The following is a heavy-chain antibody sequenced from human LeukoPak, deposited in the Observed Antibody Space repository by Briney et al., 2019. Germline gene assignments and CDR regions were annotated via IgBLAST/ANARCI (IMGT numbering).Heavy chain of an antibody. D-gene: IGHD2-21*02. J-gene: IGHJ6*02. CDR1: GGTFSSYA. V-gene: IGHV1-69*04. CDR3: ASPGTCGGDRYSLYYYGVDV. Sequence: GASVKVSCKASGGTFSSYAISWVRQAPGQGLEWMGRIIPIFGIANYAQKFQGRVTITADKSTSTAYMELSSLRSEDTAVYYCASPGTCGGDRYSLYYYGVDVWGQGTTVTVSS. CDR2: IIPIFGIA.